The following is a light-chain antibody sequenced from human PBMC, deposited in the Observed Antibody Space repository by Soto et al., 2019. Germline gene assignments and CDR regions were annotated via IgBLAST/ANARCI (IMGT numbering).Light chain of an antibody. V-gene: IGKV4-1*01. J-gene: IGKJ5*01. Sequence: DILMTQSPDSLAVSLGERATINCKSSQIVLYSSNNKNYLAWYQQKPGQPPKLLIYWASTRESGVPDRFSGSGSGTDFTLTISSLQAEDVAVYYCQQYYSTPMITFGQGTRREIK. CDR1: QIVLYSSNNKNY. CDR3: QQYYSTPMIT. CDR2: WAS.